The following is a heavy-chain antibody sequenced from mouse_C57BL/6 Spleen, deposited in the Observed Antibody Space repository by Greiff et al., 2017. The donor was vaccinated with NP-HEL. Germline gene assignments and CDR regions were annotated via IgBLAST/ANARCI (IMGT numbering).Heavy chain of an antibody. CDR3: ARDRGAYYSTHGGFAY. J-gene: IGHJ3*01. CDR2: ISDGGIYT. CDR1: GFTFSSYA. V-gene: IGHV5-4*01. Sequence: EVQLMESGGGLVKPGGSLKLSCAASGFTFSSYAMSWVRQTPEKRLEWVATISDGGIYTYYQDNVKGRFTISRDNAKNNLYLQMSHLKSEDTAMYYCARDRGAYYSTHGGFAYWGQGTLVTVSA. D-gene: IGHD2-5*01.